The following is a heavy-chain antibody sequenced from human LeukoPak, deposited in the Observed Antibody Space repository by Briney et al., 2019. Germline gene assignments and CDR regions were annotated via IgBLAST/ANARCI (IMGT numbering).Heavy chain of an antibody. CDR1: GVTVSSNY. V-gene: IGHV3-53*01. Sequence: PGGSLRLSCAASGVTVSSNYMSWVRQAPGKGLEWVSVIYSGGTTYYADSVKGRFTISRDNSKNTLYLQMNSLRAEDTAVYYCALARGYSGYDFGYWGQGTLVTVSS. D-gene: IGHD5-12*01. CDR3: ALARGYSGYDFGY. CDR2: IYSGGTT. J-gene: IGHJ4*02.